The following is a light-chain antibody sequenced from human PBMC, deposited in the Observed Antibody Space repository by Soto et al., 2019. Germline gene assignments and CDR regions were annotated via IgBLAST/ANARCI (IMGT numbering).Light chain of an antibody. CDR2: AAS. V-gene: IGKV1-6*02. J-gene: IGKJ1*01. CDR3: LQDYDYPRT. Sequence: IQMTQSPSSLSASVGDRVTITCRASQGIRNDLGWYQQKPGKAPELLIYAASSLQSGVPSRFSGSGSGRAFSLTISSLQPEDFATYYCLQDYDYPRTFGQGTKVEVK. CDR1: QGIRND.